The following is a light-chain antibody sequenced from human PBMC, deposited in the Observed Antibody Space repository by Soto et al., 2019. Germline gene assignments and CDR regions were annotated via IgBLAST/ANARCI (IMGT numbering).Light chain of an antibody. V-gene: IGKV1-9*01. CDR2: PAS. CDR1: QDISGY. Sequence: DIQLTQSPSFLSASIGDRVTITCRASQDISGYLAWYQQKPGKAPKVMIYPASTLQSGVPSRFSARGSGTEFTITISSLQPEDFASVYCEQLSHYPYTFGQGTELEI. J-gene: IGKJ2*01. CDR3: EQLSHYPYT.